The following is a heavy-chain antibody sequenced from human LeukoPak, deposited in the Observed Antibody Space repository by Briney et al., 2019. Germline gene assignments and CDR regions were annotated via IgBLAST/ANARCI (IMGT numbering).Heavy chain of an antibody. J-gene: IGHJ4*02. CDR3: ARSRSYGYRDVDY. CDR2: INHSGST. D-gene: IGHD5-18*01. V-gene: IGHV4-34*01. Sequence: SETLSLTCAVYGGSFSGYYWSWILQPPGKGLEWIGEINHSGSTNYNPPLKSRVTISVDTSKNQFSLKLSSVTAADTAVYYCARSRSYGYRDVDYWGQGTLVTVSS. CDR1: GGSFSGYY.